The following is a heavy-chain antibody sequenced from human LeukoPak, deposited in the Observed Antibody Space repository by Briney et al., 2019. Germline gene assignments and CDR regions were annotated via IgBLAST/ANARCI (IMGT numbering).Heavy chain of an antibody. V-gene: IGHV1-46*01. Sequence: GASVKVSCKASGYTFTSYYMHWVRQAPGQGLEWMGIINPSGGSTSYAQKFQGRVTMTRDMSTSTVYMELSSLRSEDTAAYYCARSVGPAAITYYYMDVWGKGTTVTVSS. J-gene: IGHJ6*03. CDR1: GYTFTSYY. CDR3: ARSVGPAAITYYYMDV. CDR2: INPSGGST. D-gene: IGHD2-2*02.